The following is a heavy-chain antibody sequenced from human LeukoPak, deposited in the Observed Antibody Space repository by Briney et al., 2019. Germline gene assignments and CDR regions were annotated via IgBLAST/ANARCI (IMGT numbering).Heavy chain of an antibody. V-gene: IGHV4-31*03. Sequence: PSQTLSLTCTVSGGSISSNDYYWSWIRQHPGKGLECIGYIFYRGSAYYNPSLESRVTISLDTSKNQFSLKLSSVTAADTAVYYCARGASGYENYFDYWGQGTLVTVSS. CDR2: IFYRGSA. J-gene: IGHJ4*02. CDR3: ARGASGYENYFDY. D-gene: IGHD5-12*01. CDR1: GGSISSNDYY.